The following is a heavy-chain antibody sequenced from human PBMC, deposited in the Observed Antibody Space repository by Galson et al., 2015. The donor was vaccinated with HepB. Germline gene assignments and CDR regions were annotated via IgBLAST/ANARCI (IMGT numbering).Heavy chain of an antibody. CDR2: ISAYNAYT. CDR3: ARGGAGIAAAGTSLFDY. D-gene: IGHD6-13*01. V-gene: IGHV1-18*01. Sequence: SVKVSCKASGYTFSNYGISWVRQAPGQGLEWMGWISAYNAYTNYPQKFQGRVTMTADTSTSTAYMELSSLRSEDTAVYYCARGGAGIAAAGTSLFDYWGQGTLVTVSS. CDR1: GYTFSNYG. J-gene: IGHJ4*02.